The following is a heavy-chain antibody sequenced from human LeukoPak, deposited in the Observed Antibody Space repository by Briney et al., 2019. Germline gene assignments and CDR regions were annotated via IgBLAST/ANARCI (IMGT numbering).Heavy chain of an antibody. V-gene: IGHV3-13*01. CDR1: GFTFSTYD. Sequence: GGSLRLSCAASGFTFSTYDMHWVRQLTGKGLEWVSAIDTAGDTYYADSMKGRFTFSRENAKNSLYLQMNSLRAGDTAVYYCARAAPHPDQGDYEDYFDYWGQGTLVTVSS. D-gene: IGHD4-17*01. CDR3: ARAAPHPDQGDYEDYFDY. CDR2: IDTAGDT. J-gene: IGHJ4*02.